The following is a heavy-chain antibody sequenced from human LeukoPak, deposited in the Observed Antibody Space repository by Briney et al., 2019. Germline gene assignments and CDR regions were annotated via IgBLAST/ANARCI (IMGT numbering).Heavy chain of an antibody. D-gene: IGHD2-2*01. CDR2: INPNSGNT. CDR3: ARVSDIVVVPAAFYFDY. Sequence: GASVKVSCTASGYNFFVFYIHWLRQAPGQGPEWMGWINPNSGNTNYAQKFQGRVTMTRDTSITTVYMELSRLTSDDTAVYFCARVSDIVVVPAAFYFDYWGQGALVNVSS. J-gene: IGHJ4*02. CDR1: GYNFFVFY. V-gene: IGHV1-2*02.